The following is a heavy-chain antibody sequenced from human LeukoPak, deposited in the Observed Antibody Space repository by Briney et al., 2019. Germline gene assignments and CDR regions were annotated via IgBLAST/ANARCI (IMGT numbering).Heavy chain of an antibody. Sequence: SETLSLTCTVSGASISSGDYYWSWIRQPPGKGLEWIVDVYYSGSTYYNTSLKSRLTISVDTSKNQFSLKLSPVTAADTAVYYCARVADTAMNYFDYWGQGTLVTVSS. CDR1: GASISSGDYY. J-gene: IGHJ4*02. CDR3: ARVADTAMNYFDY. V-gene: IGHV4-30-4*08. D-gene: IGHD5-18*01. CDR2: VYYSGST.